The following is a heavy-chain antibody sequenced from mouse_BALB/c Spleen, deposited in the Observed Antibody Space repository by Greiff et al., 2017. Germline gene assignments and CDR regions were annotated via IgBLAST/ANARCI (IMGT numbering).Heavy chain of an antibody. Sequence: VQLQQSGAELAKPGASVKMSCKASGYTFTSYWMHWVKQRPGQGLEWIGYINPSTGYTEYNQKFKDKATLTADKSSSTAYMQLSSLTSEDSAVYYCARGQVRYYAMDYWGQGTSVTVSS. V-gene: IGHV1-7*01. CDR3: ARGQVRYYAMDY. D-gene: IGHD2-14*01. CDR2: INPSTGYT. CDR1: GYTFTSYW. J-gene: IGHJ4*01.